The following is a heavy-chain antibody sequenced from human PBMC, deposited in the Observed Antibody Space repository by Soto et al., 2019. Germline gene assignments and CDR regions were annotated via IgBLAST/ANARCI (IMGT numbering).Heavy chain of an antibody. Sequence: GGSLRLSCAASGFTSSTYSMNWVRQAPGQGLEWVSSISSSSTYIYYADSVRGRFAISRDNAKNSLSLQMNSLRAEDTAVYYCARGNTRLFEYWGQGTLVTVSS. V-gene: IGHV3-21*01. CDR3: ARGNTRLFEY. D-gene: IGHD1-1*01. CDR2: ISSSSTYI. J-gene: IGHJ4*02. CDR1: GFTSSTYS.